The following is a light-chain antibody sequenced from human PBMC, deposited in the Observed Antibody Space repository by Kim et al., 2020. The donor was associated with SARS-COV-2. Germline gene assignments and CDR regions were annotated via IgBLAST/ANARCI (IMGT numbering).Light chain of an antibody. Sequence: SYELTQPPSVSVSPGQTASITCSGDKLGDKYACWYQQKPGQSPVLVIYQDNKRPSGTPERFSGSNSGNTATLTISGTQAMDEADYYCQAWDSSTGVFGGGTQLTVL. CDR2: QDN. J-gene: IGLJ3*02. CDR3: QAWDSSTGV. CDR1: KLGDKY. V-gene: IGLV3-1*01.